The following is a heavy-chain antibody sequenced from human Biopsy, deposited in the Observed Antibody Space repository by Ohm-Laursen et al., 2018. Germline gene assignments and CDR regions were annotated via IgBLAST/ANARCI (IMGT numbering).Heavy chain of an antibody. CDR1: GSTFNDYF. CDR3: ARDRMTDVFGGPTRTDVFDS. J-gene: IGHJ4*02. V-gene: IGHV1-2*02. Sequence: GASVKVSCQASGSTFNDYFIHWVRQSPGQGLEWMGWVNPNSGATNSAENFRDRVTLTRDTSISAVYIELRRLKSDDAAVYYCARDRMTDVFGGPTRTDVFDSWGQGTPVTVSS. D-gene: IGHD3-10*01. CDR2: VNPNSGAT.